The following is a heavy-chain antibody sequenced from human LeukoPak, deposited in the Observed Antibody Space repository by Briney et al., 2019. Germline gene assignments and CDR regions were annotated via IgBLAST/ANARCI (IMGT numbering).Heavy chain of an antibody. CDR3: ARARTGMFWFDP. Sequence: SQTLSLTCTVSGGSISSGGYYWSWIRQHPGKGLEWIGYIYYSGSTYYNPSLKSRVTISVDTSKNQFPLKLSSVTAADTAVYYCARARTGMFWFDPWGQGTLVTVSS. D-gene: IGHD3-10*01. J-gene: IGHJ5*02. CDR1: GGSISSGGYY. V-gene: IGHV4-31*03. CDR2: IYYSGST.